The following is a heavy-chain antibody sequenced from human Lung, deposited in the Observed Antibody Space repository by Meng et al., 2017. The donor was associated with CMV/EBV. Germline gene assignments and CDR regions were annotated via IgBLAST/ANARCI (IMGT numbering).Heavy chain of an antibody. Sequence: VQLHASAPGLVTPSGTLSLTCAVSGGSISSSNWWSWVRQPPGKGLEWIGEIYHSGSTNYNPSLKSRVTISVDKSKNQFSLKLSSVTAADTAVYYCASFPPPGKQWLVTDYWGQGTLGHRLL. V-gene: IGHV4-4*02. CDR3: ASFPPPGKQWLVTDY. D-gene: IGHD6-19*01. J-gene: IGHJ4*02. CDR1: GGSISSSNW. CDR2: IYHSGST.